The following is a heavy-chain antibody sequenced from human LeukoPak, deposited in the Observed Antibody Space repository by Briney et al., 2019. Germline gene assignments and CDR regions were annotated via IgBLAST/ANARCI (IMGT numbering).Heavy chain of an antibody. CDR2: IYTSGST. D-gene: IGHD3-9*01. Sequence: PSETLSLTCTVSGGSISSGSYFWSWIRQPAGKGLEWIGRIYTSGSTNYNPSLKSRVTISVDTSKNQFSLKLSSVTAADTAVYYCATGDNYDRNGFDPWGQGTLVTVSS. J-gene: IGHJ5*02. CDR3: ATGDNYDRNGFDP. CDR1: GGSISSGSYF. V-gene: IGHV4-61*02.